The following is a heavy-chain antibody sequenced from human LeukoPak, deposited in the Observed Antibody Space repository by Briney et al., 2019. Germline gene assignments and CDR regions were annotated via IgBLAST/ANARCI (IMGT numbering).Heavy chain of an antibody. D-gene: IGHD3-22*01. V-gene: IGHV3-73*01. Sequence: GGSLRLSCAASGLASSGSAIHWVRQASGKGLEWVGRIRSKANSHATAYAASVKGRFTISRDDSKNTAFLQMKSLRTEDTAVYYCTRQNAYYYDSSGAMYYYYDGMDVWGQGTTVIVSS. J-gene: IGHJ6*02. CDR3: TRQNAYYYDSSGAMYYYYDGMDV. CDR1: GLASSGSA. CDR2: IRSKANSHAT.